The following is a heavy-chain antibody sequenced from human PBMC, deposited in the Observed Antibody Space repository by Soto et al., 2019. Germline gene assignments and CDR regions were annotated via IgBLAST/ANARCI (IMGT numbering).Heavy chain of an antibody. Sequence: ASVKVSCKASGYTFSTYDINWVRQATGQGLEWTGWMNPQSGKTAYAEKFQGRVTMTRDTSISTAYTELSSLRSEDTAVYYCARRIVPAAAGIGMDVWGQGTTVTVSS. CDR1: GYTFSTYD. V-gene: IGHV1-8*01. CDR2: MNPQSGKT. CDR3: ARRIVPAAAGIGMDV. D-gene: IGHD2-2*01. J-gene: IGHJ6*02.